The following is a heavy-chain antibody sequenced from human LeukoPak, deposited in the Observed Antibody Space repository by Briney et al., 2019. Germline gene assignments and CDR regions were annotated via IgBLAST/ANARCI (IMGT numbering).Heavy chain of an antibody. V-gene: IGHV3-23*01. Sequence: GGSLKLSCKPSGLNLTNFGMTWVRQAPGKGLEWVSGITSDGSTYYADSVRGRFIISRDNSKNTLYLQMNSLRAEDRALYYCAREYMDVWGKGTMVTVSS. CDR2: ITSDGST. CDR3: AREYMDV. CDR1: GLNLTNFG. J-gene: IGHJ6*03.